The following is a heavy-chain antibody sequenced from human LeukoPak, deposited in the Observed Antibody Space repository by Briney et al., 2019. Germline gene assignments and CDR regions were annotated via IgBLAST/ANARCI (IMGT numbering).Heavy chain of an antibody. V-gene: IGHV4-59*01. CDR2: IYYSGST. Sequence: SETLSLTCTVSGGSISSYYWSWIRQPPGKGLEWIGYIYYSGSTNYNPSLKSRVTISVDTSKNQFSLTLSSVTAADTAVYYCARGLYCSGGSCFYDYWGQGTLVTVSS. CDR3: ARGLYCSGGSCFYDY. D-gene: IGHD2-15*01. J-gene: IGHJ4*02. CDR1: GGSISSYY.